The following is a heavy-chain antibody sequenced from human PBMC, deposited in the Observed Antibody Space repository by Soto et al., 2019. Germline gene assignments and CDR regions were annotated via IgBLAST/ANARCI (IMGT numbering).Heavy chain of an antibody. CDR3: ARRAETNGWNGFGADKYYFDF. Sequence: QVQLVQSGAEVRKPGASVKVSCEASGYTFTSYDIYWVRQATGQGLEWMGWMNPSTGNSGYAQKFQGRVTMTSDTSNGTAHMELSSLRSEDTAVYYYARRAETNGWNGFGADKYYFDFWGQGTLVTVSS. CDR1: GYTFTSYD. V-gene: IGHV1-8*01. CDR2: MNPSTGNS. J-gene: IGHJ4*02. D-gene: IGHD1-1*01.